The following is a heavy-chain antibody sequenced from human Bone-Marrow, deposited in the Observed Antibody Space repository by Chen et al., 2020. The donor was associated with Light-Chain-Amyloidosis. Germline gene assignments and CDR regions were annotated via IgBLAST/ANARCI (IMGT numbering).Heavy chain of an antibody. CDR3: ARDLASSAWYALDS. D-gene: IGHD6-19*01. J-gene: IGHJ4*02. Sequence: EVQLVESGGDLVQPGRSLRLSCTASGFTFDEHAIHWARQPPGKGLEWVSAITWNSGHIDYADSVKGRFTVSRDNAKSSLYLQMNSLRVEDTALYFCARDLASSAWYALDSWGQGTQVTVSS. V-gene: IGHV3-9*01. CDR1: GFTFDEHA. CDR2: ITWNSGHI.